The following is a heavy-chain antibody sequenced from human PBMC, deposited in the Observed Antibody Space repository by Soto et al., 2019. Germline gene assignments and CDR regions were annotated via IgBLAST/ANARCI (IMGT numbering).Heavy chain of an antibody. CDR1: GGTFSSYA. J-gene: IGHJ6*03. V-gene: IGHV1-69*13. CDR2: IIPIFGTA. CDR3: ARDRDMDTAMGEGYYYYMDV. D-gene: IGHD5-18*01. Sequence: ASVKVSCKASGGTFSSYAISWVRQAPGQGLEWMGGIIPIFGTANYAQKFQGRVTITADESTSTAYMELSSLRSEDTAVYYCARDRDMDTAMGEGYYYYMDVWGKGTTVTVSS.